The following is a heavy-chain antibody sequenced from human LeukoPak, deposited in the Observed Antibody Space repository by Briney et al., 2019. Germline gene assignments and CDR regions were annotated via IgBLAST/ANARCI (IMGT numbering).Heavy chain of an antibody. CDR2: IYYSGST. CDR1: GGSISSYY. CDR3: ARDIGLSCSWYYFDY. D-gene: IGHD6-13*01. J-gene: IGHJ4*02. V-gene: IGHV4-59*01. Sequence: SETLSLTCTVSGGSISSYYWSWIRQPPGKGLEWIGYIYYSGSTNYNPSLKSRVTISVDTSKNQFSLKLSSVTAADTAVYYCARDIGLSCSWYYFDYWGQGTLVTVSS.